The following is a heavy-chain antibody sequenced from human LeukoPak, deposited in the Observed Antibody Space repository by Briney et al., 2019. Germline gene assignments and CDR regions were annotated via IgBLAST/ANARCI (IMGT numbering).Heavy chain of an antibody. CDR3: ARDVPGSIGTTARFDP. Sequence: ASVKVSCKSSGYTSSSYGFSWMRQTPRQGLEWMGWISTYNGNTNYAQKFQGRVTMTTDTSTSTAYMELRSLRSDDTAVYYCARDVPGSIGTTARFDPWGQGTLVTVSS. CDR1: GYTSSSYG. V-gene: IGHV1-18*01. J-gene: IGHJ5*02. D-gene: IGHD1-1*01. CDR2: ISTYNGNT.